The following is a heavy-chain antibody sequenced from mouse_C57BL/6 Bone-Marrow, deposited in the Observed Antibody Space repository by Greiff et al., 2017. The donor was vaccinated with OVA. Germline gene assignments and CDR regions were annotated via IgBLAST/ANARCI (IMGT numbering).Heavy chain of an antibody. CDR3: ARHLYYDYEWYFDV. Sequence: DVHLVESGGGLVQPGGSLKLSCAASGFTFSDYYMYWVRQTPEKRLEWVAYLSNGGGSTYYPDTVKGRFTISRDNAKNTLYLQMSRLKSEDTAMYYGARHLYYDYEWYFDVWGTGTTVTVSS. V-gene: IGHV5-12*01. CDR1: GFTFSDYY. J-gene: IGHJ1*03. CDR2: LSNGGGST. D-gene: IGHD2-4*01.